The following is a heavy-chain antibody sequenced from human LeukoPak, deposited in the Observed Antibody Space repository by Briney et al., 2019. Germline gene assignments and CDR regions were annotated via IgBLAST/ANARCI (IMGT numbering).Heavy chain of an antibody. CDR2: ISSRGSAT. V-gene: IGHV3-48*03. D-gene: IGHD3-3*01. Sequence: GGSLRLSCAVSGFSFRGYEMNWVRQAPGKGLEWISYISSRGSATYYADSVKGRFIISRDDAKNSLYLQMNSLRAEDTAVYYCAREMEFTGYDFGLDYWGQGTLVTVSS. CDR1: GFSFRGYE. CDR3: AREMEFTGYDFGLDY. J-gene: IGHJ4*02.